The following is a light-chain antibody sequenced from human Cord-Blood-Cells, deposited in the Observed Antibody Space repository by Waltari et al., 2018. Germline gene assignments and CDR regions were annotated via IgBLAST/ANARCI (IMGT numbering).Light chain of an antibody. Sequence: DIVMTQSPDSLAVSLGERATINCKSSQSVLYSSNNKNYLAWYQQKPGQPPKLLIYWASTRESGVPDRFSGCGSGTEFTRTISSLQAEDVTVYYCQQYYSTPLTFGPGTKVYIK. CDR2: WAS. CDR3: QQYYSTPLT. J-gene: IGKJ3*01. V-gene: IGKV4-1*01. CDR1: QSVLYSSNNKNY.